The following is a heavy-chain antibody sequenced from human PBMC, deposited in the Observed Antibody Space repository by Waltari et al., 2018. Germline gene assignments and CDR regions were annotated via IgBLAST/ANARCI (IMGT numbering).Heavy chain of an antibody. CDR2: IYYSGRT. D-gene: IGHD3-10*01. CDR3: ARRQRTGSGSFDY. V-gene: IGHV4-39*01. J-gene: IGHJ4*02. Sequence: QLQLQESGPGLVKPSETLSLTCTVSGGSISSSSYYWGWIRQPPGKGLEWIGSIYYSGRTYYTPALKSRVTISVDTSKNQFSLKLSSVTAADTAVYYCARRQRTGSGSFDYWGQGTLVTVSS. CDR1: GGSISSSSYY.